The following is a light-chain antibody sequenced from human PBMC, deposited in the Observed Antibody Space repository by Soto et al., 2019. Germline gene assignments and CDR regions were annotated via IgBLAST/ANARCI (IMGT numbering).Light chain of an antibody. CDR3: AAWDDILNGLV. CDR1: SSDVGGYNY. Sequence: QSVLTQPASVSGSPGQSITIPCTGTSSDVGGYNYVSWYQQHPGKAPKLMIYEVSNRPSGVSNRFSGSKSGTSASLAISGLQSEDESDYYCAAWDDILNGLVFGSGTKVTVL. J-gene: IGLJ1*01. CDR2: EVS. V-gene: IGLV2-14*01.